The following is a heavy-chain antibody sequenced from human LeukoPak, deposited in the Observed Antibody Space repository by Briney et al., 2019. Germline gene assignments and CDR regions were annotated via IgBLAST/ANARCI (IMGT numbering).Heavy chain of an antibody. D-gene: IGHD3-3*01. CDR2: ISGSGTI. J-gene: IGHJ5*02. V-gene: IGHV4-4*07. CDR3: ARDLSGYYSGWFDP. CDR1: GGSINSY. Sequence: SETLSLTCTVSGGSINSYWSWIRQPAGKGVEWIGRISGSGTITYNPALQSRLSISIDTSKNQFSLKLMSVTAADTAVYYCARDLSGYYSGWFDPWGQGTLVTVSS.